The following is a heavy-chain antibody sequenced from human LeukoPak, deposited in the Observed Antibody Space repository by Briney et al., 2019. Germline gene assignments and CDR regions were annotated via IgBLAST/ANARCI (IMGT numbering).Heavy chain of an antibody. D-gene: IGHD3-16*01. J-gene: IGHJ4*02. CDR1: GFTVSSNY. CDR2: IYSGGRT. V-gene: IGHV3-53*04. Sequence: GGSLRLSCAASGFTVSSNYMSWVRQAPGKGLEWVSVIYSGGRTYYADSVKGRFTISRHNSKNTLYLQMNSLRAEDTAVYYCARNGRGTYDYWGQGTLVTVSS. CDR3: ARNGRGTYDY.